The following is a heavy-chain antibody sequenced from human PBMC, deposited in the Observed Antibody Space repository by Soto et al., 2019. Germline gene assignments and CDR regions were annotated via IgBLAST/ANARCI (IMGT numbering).Heavy chain of an antibody. V-gene: IGHV1-46*02. J-gene: IGHJ4*02. CDR1: GYPFNTYY. CDR2: IHPSGGGS. Sequence: ALVKVSCKSSGYPFNTYYLHWVRQAPGQGLEWMGMIHPSGGGSTYAQKFLGRVTMTMDSSTSTVFMELTSLRSADTAVYYCTSPAPLGYCSSTSCYGGDYWGQGTLVTVSS. D-gene: IGHD2-2*01. CDR3: TSPAPLGYCSSTSCYGGDY.